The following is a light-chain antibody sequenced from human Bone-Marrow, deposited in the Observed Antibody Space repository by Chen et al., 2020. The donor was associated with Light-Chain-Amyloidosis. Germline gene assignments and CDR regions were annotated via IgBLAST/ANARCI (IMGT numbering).Light chain of an antibody. CDR1: QTISSNY. CDR2: GST. V-gene: IGKV3-20*01. Sequence: DIVWPQSPVSLSLSPREGATHSCRASQTISSNYLTWYQQKFGQAPRLLIYGSTSRATGIPDRFTGSGSGTDFTLTINRLEPEDFARYYCQQYGTSPLTVGGGTKVEIK. J-gene: IGKJ4*01. CDR3: QQYGTSPLT.